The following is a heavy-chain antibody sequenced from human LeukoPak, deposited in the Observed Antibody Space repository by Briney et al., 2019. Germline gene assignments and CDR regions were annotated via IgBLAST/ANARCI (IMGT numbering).Heavy chain of an antibody. Sequence: PGGALRLSCAASGFTFSSYAMSWVRQAPGEGREWGSAISGSGGSTYYADSVKGRFTISRDNSNYTLYLQMTNLRAEDTAVYYCAKDPTQVVPAAIFHYWGQGTLVTVSS. J-gene: IGHJ4*02. V-gene: IGHV3-23*01. CDR2: ISGSGGST. CDR3: AKDPTQVVPAAIFHY. CDR1: GFTFSSYA. D-gene: IGHD2-2*01.